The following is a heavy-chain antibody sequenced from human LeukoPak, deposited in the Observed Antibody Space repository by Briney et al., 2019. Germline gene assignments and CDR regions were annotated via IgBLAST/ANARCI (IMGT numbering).Heavy chain of an antibody. CDR1: GFTFSSYW. V-gene: IGHV3-21*01. J-gene: IGHJ6*03. Sequence: GGSLRLSCAASGFTFSSYWMSWVRQAPGKGLEWVSSISSSSSYIYYADSVKGRFTISRDNAKNSLYLQMNSLRAEDTAVYYCARDVYSGYDPDHHYYYYYMDVWGKGTTVTISS. D-gene: IGHD5-12*01. CDR2: ISSSSSYI. CDR3: ARDVYSGYDPDHHYYYYYMDV.